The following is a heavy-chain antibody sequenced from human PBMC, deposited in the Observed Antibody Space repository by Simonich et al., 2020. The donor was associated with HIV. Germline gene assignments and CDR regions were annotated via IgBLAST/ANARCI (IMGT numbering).Heavy chain of an antibody. CDR2: INHSGST. V-gene: IGHV4-34*01. D-gene: IGHD2-2*01. Sequence: QVQLQQWGAGLLKPSETLSLTCAVYGGSFSGYYWSWIRQPPWKGLEWIGEINHSGSTNYNPSLKSRVTISVDTSKNQFSLKLSSVTAADTAVYYCARGFYQRLYYFDYWGQGTLVTVSS. J-gene: IGHJ4*02. CDR1: GGSFSGYY. CDR3: ARGFYQRLYYFDY.